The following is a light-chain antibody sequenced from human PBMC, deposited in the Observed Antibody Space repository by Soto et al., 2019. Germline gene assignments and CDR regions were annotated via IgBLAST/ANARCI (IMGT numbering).Light chain of an antibody. V-gene: IGKV1-39*01. CDR3: QQSYSTPPIT. Sequence: DIQMTQSPSTLSASVGDRVTITCRASQSISTLLAWFQQKPGKSPYLLVYDASSLESGVPSRFSGSGSGTDLTLTISSMKPDDFATYSCQQSYSTPPITFRQGTRLEI. CDR1: QSISTL. J-gene: IGKJ5*01. CDR2: DAS.